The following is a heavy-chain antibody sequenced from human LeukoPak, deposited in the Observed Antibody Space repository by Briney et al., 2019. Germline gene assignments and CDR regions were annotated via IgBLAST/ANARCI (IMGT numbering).Heavy chain of an antibody. CDR1: GFTFSTYA. CDR3: ARDSSGYQ. Sequence: PGGSLRLSCAASGFTFSTYAMHWVRQAPGKGLEYVSAITNNGRYTYHANSVKGRFTISRDNAKNSLYLQMNSLRDEDTGVYYCARDSSGYQWGQGTLVTVSS. J-gene: IGHJ4*02. V-gene: IGHV3-64*01. CDR2: ITNNGRYT. D-gene: IGHD3-22*01.